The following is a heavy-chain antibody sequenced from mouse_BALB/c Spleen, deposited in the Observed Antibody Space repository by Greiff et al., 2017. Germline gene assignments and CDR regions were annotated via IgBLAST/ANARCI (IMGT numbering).Heavy chain of an antibody. CDR1: GYTFTSYY. V-gene: IGHV1S81*02. J-gene: IGHJ3*01. CDR2: INPSNGGT. CDR3: TRFDYYGYEGFAY. D-gene: IGHD2-2*01. Sequence: QVQLKESGAELVKPGASVKLSCKASGYTFTSYYMYWVKQRPGQGLEWIGEINPSNGGTNFNEKFKSKATLTVDKSSSTAYMQLSSLTSEDSAVYYCTRFDYYGYEGFAYWGQGTLVTVSA.